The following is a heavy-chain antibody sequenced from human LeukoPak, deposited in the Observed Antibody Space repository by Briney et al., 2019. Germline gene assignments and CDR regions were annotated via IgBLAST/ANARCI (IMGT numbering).Heavy chain of an antibody. J-gene: IGHJ4*02. CDR2: ISSSSSYI. CDR1: GFTFSSYS. V-gene: IGHV3-21*01. D-gene: IGHD3-22*01. Sequence: GGSLRLSCAASGFTFSSYSMNWVRQAPGKGLEWVPSISSSSSYIYYADSVKGRFTISRDNAKNSLYLQMNSLRAEDTAVYYCARDPYYYDSSGNLGDWGQGTLVTVSS. CDR3: ARDPYYYDSSGNLGD.